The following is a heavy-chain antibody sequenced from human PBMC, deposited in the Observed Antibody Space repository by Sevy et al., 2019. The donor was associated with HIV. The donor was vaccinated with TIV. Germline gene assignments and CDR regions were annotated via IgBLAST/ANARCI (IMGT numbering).Heavy chain of an antibody. Sequence: SETLSLTCAVYGGSFSGYYWSWIRQPPGKGLEWIGEINHSGSTNYNPSLKSRVTISVDTSKNQFSLKVGYVTAADTAEYYCARVQYRITIVRGAASGNAFAIWGQGTMVTVSS. CDR3: ARVQYRITIVRGAASGNAFAI. D-gene: IGHD3-10*01. V-gene: IGHV4-34*01. CDR2: INHSGST. CDR1: GGSFSGYY. J-gene: IGHJ3*02.